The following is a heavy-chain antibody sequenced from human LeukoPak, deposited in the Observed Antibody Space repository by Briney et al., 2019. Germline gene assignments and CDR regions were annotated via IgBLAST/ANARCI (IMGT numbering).Heavy chain of an antibody. D-gene: IGHD2-15*01. CDR3: ARDRTLSGGQYYFDY. J-gene: IGHJ4*02. CDR1: GFTFTDYF. Sequence: GGSLRLSCAASGFTFTDYFMSWIRHPPGKGLEWLSYMSSSGSTIHYADSVKGRFTISRDNAKNLLYLQMNSLRAEDTAVYYCARDRTLSGGQYYFDYWGQGILVTVSS. V-gene: IGHV3-11*01. CDR2: MSSSGSTI.